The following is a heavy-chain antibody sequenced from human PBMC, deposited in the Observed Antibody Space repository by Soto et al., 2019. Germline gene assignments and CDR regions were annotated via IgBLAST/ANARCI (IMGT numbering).Heavy chain of an antibody. D-gene: IGHD3-10*01. J-gene: IGHJ4*02. CDR3: ASAWFGALKYFDY. Sequence: EVQLVESGGGLVQPGGSRRLSCAASGFTFSDYYMEWVGLGPGKGLERFGRIRKKANSYTTEYGASVKGRFTIARYDSKNSLSLQMNSLKTEDTAVYYCASAWFGALKYFDYWGQGTLVTVSS. V-gene: IGHV3-72*01. CDR2: IRKKANSYTT. CDR1: GFTFSDYY.